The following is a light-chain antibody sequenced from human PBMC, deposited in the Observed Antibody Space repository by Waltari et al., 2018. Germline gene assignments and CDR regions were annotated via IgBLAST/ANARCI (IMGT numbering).Light chain of an antibody. CDR1: SSNIGSNT. CDR3: TAWDDSLNVVL. V-gene: IGLV1-44*01. J-gene: IGLJ2*01. Sequence: QSVLTQPPSASGTPGQRVTISCSGSSSNIGSNTVHWYQQLPGTAPKPLIYSNNQRPSGVPDRFSGSKSGTSASLAISGLQSEDEADYYCTAWDDSLNVVLFGGGTKLTVL. CDR2: SNN.